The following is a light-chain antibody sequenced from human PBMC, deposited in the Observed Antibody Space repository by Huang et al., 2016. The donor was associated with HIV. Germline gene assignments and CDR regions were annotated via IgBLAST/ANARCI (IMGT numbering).Light chain of an antibody. CDR3: QRANSFPPT. CDR1: QGIRSW. Sequence: DIQMTQSPSSVSASIGDRVTITCRASQGIRSWLAWYQQKPGKAPNLLIYAASTLQSGVPSRFRGSGSAIDFTLTISSLQSEDFATYYCQRANSFPPTFGQGTKVEIK. V-gene: IGKV1D-12*01. CDR2: AAS. J-gene: IGKJ1*01.